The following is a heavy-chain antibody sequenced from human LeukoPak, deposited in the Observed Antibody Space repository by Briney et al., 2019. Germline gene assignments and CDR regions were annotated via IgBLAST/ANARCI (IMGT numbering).Heavy chain of an antibody. CDR2: IYYSGST. V-gene: IGHV4-39*01. CDR3: TLRNY. CDR1: GGSISGSTYY. Sequence: SETLSLTCTVSGGSISGSTYYWGWVRQPPGKGLEWIGSIYYSGSTYYNPSLKSRVTISVDTSKNQFSLKLSSVTAADTAVYFCTLRNYWGQGTLVTVSS. J-gene: IGHJ4*02.